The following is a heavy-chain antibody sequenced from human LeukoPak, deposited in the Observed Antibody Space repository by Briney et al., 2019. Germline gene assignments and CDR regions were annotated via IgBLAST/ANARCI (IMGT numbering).Heavy chain of an antibody. CDR3: ARDSATGDLDY. V-gene: IGHV3-30-3*01. CDR2: ISYDGSNK. D-gene: IGHD3-10*01. J-gene: IGHJ4*02. CDR1: GFTFSSYA. Sequence: GRSLRLSCAASGFTFSSYAMHWVRQAPGKGLEWVAVISYDGSNKYYADSVKGRFTISRDNSKNTLYLQMSSLRAEDTAVYYCARDSATGDLDYWGQGTLVTVSS.